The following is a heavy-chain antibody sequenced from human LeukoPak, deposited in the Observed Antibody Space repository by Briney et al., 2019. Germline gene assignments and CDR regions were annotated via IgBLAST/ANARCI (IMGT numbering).Heavy chain of an antibody. CDR2: IIPIFGTA. CDR3: AREMATINGAFDI. J-gene: IGHJ3*02. V-gene: IGHV1-69*05. D-gene: IGHD5-24*01. CDR1: GGTFSSYA. Sequence: AVKVSCKASGGTFSSYAISWVRQAPGQGLEWMGRIIPIFGTANYAQKFQGRVTITTDESTSTAYMELSTLRSEDTAVYYGAREMATINGAFDIWGQGTMVTVSS.